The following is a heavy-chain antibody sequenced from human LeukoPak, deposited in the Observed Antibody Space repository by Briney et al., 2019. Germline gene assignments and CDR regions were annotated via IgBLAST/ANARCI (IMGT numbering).Heavy chain of an antibody. Sequence: ASVKVSRKASGYTFTSYGISWVRQAPGQGLEWMGWISTYNGDTNYAQKLQGRVTMTTDTSTNTAYMELRSLRSDDTAVYYCARDLGYCNSTSCYPRPGYWGQGTLVTVSS. V-gene: IGHV1-18*01. CDR3: ARDLGYCNSTSCYPRPGY. CDR2: ISTYNGDT. CDR1: GYTFTSYG. D-gene: IGHD2-2*01. J-gene: IGHJ4*02.